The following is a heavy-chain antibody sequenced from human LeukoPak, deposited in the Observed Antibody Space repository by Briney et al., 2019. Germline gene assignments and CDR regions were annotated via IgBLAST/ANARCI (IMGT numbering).Heavy chain of an antibody. J-gene: IGHJ4*02. CDR1: GFSFSGHW. CDR3: ARGPNSNWSGLDS. Sequence: GGSLRLSCIASGFSFSGHWMHWARQLPGKGLVWVSRISPTGSTTSYADSVKGRFTVSRDNAKNTLYLQVSNLRAEDTAVYYCARGPNSNWSGLDSWGQGTLLTVSS. V-gene: IGHV3-74*01. CDR2: ISPTGSTT. D-gene: IGHD6-6*01.